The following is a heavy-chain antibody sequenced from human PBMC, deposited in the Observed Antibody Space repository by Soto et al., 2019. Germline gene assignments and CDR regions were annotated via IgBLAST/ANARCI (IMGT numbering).Heavy chain of an antibody. V-gene: IGHV3-30-3*01. Sequence: GGSLRLSCAASGFTFSSYAMHWVRQAPGKGLEWVAVISYDGSNKYYADSVKGRFTISRDNSKNTLYLQMNSLRAEDTAVYYCARDDGYYGSGTDAFDIWGQGTMVTVSS. J-gene: IGHJ3*02. CDR2: ISYDGSNK. CDR3: ARDDGYYGSGTDAFDI. CDR1: GFTFSSYA. D-gene: IGHD3-10*01.